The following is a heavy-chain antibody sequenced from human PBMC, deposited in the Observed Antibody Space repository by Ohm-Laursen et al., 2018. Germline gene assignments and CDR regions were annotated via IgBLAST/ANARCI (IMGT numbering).Heavy chain of an antibody. D-gene: IGHD3-10*01. J-gene: IGHJ6*02. CDR2: INHSGST. CDR1: GGSFSGYY. CDR3: ARRRWFGHIGYYYYGMDV. V-gene: IGHV4-34*01. Sequence: TLSLTCAVYGGSFSGYYWSWIRQPPGKGLEWIGEINHSGSTNYNPSLKSRVTISVDTSKNQFSLKLSSVTAADTAVYYCARRRWFGHIGYYYYGMDVWGQGTTVTVSS.